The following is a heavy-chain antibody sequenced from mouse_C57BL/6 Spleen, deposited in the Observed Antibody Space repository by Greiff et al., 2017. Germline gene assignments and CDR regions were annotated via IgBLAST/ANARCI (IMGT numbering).Heavy chain of an antibody. CDR3: TTPSPAY. V-gene: IGHV14-4*01. CDR2: IDPENGDT. CDR1: GFNIKDDY. Sequence: EVQVVESGAELVRPGASVKLSCTASGFNIKDDYMHWVKQRPEQGLEWIGWIDPENGDTEYASKFQGKATITADTASNAAYLQLSSLTSEDTAVYYCTTPSPAYWGQGTLVTVSA. J-gene: IGHJ3*01.